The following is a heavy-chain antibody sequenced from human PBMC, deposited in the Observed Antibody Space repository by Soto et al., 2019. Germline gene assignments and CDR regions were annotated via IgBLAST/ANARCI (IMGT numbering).Heavy chain of an antibody. Sequence: APVQVCCKASGYTFTSYGISWVRQAPGQGLEWMGWISAYNGNTNYAQKLQGRATMTTDTSMSTAYMELRSVRSDDTAVYYCARDRGYYGSGSYRRYFYYWGQGTLVTVS. CDR3: ARDRGYYGSGSYRRYFYY. D-gene: IGHD3-10*01. CDR1: GYTFTSYG. V-gene: IGHV1-18*04. CDR2: ISAYNGNT. J-gene: IGHJ4*02.